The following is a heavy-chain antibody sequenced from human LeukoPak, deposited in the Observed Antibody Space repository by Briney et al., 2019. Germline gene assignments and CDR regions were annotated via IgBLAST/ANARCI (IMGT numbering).Heavy chain of an antibody. CDR2: ISGSGGST. V-gene: IGHV3-23*01. Sequence: GGSLRLSCAASGFTFSSYAMSWVRQAPGKGLEWVSAISGSGGSTYYADSVKGRFTISRDNSKNTLYLQMNSQRAEGTAVYYWAKDGLLGFGRPRYYFDNGGQEPRVTVS. J-gene: IGHJ4*02. CDR1: GFTFSSYA. CDR3: AKDGLLGFGRPRYYFDN. D-gene: IGHD3-22*01.